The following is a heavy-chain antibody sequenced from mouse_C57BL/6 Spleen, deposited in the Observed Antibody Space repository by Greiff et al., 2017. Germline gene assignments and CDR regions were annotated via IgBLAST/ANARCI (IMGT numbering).Heavy chain of an antibody. Sequence: VQRVESGPELVKPGASVKISCKASGYAFSSSWMNWVKQRPGKGLEWIGRIYPGDGDTNYNGKFKGKATLTADKSSSTAYMQLSSLTSEDSAVYFCARWDYGSSLFAYWGQGTLVTVSA. CDR2: IYPGDGDT. D-gene: IGHD1-1*01. CDR3: ARWDYGSSLFAY. V-gene: IGHV1-82*01. J-gene: IGHJ3*01. CDR1: GYAFSSSW.